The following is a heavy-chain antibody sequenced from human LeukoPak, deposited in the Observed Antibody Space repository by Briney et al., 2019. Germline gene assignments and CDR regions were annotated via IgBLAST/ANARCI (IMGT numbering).Heavy chain of an antibody. D-gene: IGHD3-10*01. CDR1: GFTFSIYS. CDR2: ISSSGTYI. Sequence: NPGGSLRLSCAASGFTFSIYSMNWIRQAPGKGLEWVSSISSSGTYIYYADSLKGRFTISRDNAKNSLYLQMNSLRAEDTAVYYCAREMAGVTPEDSGYWGQGTLVTVSP. CDR3: AREMAGVTPEDSGY. V-gene: IGHV3-21*01. J-gene: IGHJ4*02.